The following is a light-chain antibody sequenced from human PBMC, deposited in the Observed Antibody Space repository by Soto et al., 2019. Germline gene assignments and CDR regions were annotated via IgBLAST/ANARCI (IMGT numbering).Light chain of an antibody. CDR2: GAS. V-gene: IGKV3-20*01. J-gene: IGKJ1*01. CDR3: QQYNTCPRT. CDR1: QSVSSNY. Sequence: ENVLTQSPGTLSLSPGERATLSCRASQSVSSNYLAWYQQKPGQAPRLLIYGASSRATGIPARFSGSGSGTDFTLTISRLEPEDFAVYYCQQYNTCPRTFGQGTKVEIK.